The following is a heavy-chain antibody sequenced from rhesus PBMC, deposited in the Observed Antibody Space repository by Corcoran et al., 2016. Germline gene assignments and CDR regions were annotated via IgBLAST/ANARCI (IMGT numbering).Heavy chain of an antibody. CDR3: ARYSSGWFYDY. V-gene: IGHV4-80*01. CDR1: GGSFSSYW. D-gene: IGHD6-31*01. Sequence: QVQLQESGPGLVKPSETLSLTCAVSGGSFSSYWWSWIRQPPGKGLEWIGEINGNSGSTNYNPALKSRVTISKDASTNQFSLKLSSVTAADTAVYYCARYSSGWFYDYWGQGVLVTVSS. CDR2: INGNSGST. J-gene: IGHJ4*01.